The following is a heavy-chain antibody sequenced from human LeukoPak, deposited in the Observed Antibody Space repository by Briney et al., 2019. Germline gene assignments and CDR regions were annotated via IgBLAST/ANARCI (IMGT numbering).Heavy chain of an antibody. Sequence: PGGSLRLSCVAPGFTFSSYWMHWVRQAPGKGLVWVSRINSDGSSTTYADSVKGRFTISRDNAENTLYLQMNSLRAEDTAMYYCARQYSYDSSGYYPWDYWGQGTLVTVSS. CDR1: GFTFSSYW. CDR2: INSDGSST. D-gene: IGHD3-22*01. CDR3: ARQYSYDSSGYYPWDY. J-gene: IGHJ4*02. V-gene: IGHV3-74*01.